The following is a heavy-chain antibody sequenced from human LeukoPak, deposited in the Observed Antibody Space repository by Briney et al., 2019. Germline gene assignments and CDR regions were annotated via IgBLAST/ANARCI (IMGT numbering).Heavy chain of an antibody. J-gene: IGHJ4*02. V-gene: IGHV3-7*01. D-gene: IGHD2-15*01. Sequence: GGSLRLPCAASGFTLSRHLMSWVRQAPGKGLEWVANIKEDGSQKYYVDAVKGRFTISRDNAKNSLYLQMNSLRVEDTAVYFCARLGYPWYYDYWGQGTLVTVSS. CDR3: ARLGYPWYYDY. CDR1: GFTLSRHL. CDR2: IKEDGSQK.